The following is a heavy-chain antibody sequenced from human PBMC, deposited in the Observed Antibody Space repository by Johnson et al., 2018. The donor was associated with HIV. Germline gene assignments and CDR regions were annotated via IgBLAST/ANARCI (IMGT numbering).Heavy chain of an antibody. CDR3: ARGIPAATRGYAFDI. CDR2: ISWNSGSI. J-gene: IGHJ3*02. CDR1: GLTFSNYA. Sequence: VQLVESGGGLVQPGGSPRLSCAASGLTFSNYAMSWVRQGPGKGLEWVSGISWNSGSIGSADSVKGRFTISRANSKNTLYVQMNSLRAEDTAVYYCARGIPAATRGYAFDIWGQGTMVTVSS. D-gene: IGHD2-2*01. V-gene: IGHV3-23*04.